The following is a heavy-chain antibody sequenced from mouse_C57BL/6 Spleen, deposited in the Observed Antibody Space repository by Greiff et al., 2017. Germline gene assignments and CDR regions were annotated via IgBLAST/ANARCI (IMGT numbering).Heavy chain of an antibody. V-gene: IGHV1-72*01. CDR1: GYTFTSYW. CDR2: IDPNGGGT. J-gene: IGHJ1*03. CDR3: ASYDYDPWYFDV. Sequence: QVQLQQPGAELVKPGASVKLSCKASGYTFTSYWMHWVKQRPGRGLEWIGRIDPNGGGTKYNEKFKSKATLTVDKPSSTAYMRLSSLTSEDYAVYYCASYDYDPWYFDVWGTGTTVTVSS. D-gene: IGHD2-4*01.